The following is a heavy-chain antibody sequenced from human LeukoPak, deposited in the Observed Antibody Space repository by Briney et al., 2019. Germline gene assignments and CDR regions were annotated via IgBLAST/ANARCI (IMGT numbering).Heavy chain of an antibody. CDR2: ISSSSSYI. CDR3: ARVRDGYNGHFDY. V-gene: IGHV3-21*01. Sequence: PGGSLRLSCAASGFTFSSYSMNWVRQAPGKGLEWVSSISSSSSYIYYADSVKGRFTISRDNAKNSLYLQMNSLRAEDTAVYYCARVRDGYNGHFDYWGQGTLVTVSS. J-gene: IGHJ4*02. D-gene: IGHD5-24*01. CDR1: GFTFSSYS.